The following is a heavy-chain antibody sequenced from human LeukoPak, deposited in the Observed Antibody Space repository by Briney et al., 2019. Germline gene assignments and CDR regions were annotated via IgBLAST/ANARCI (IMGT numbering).Heavy chain of an antibody. CDR3: ARAVSTLYYFDY. CDR2: IHGTGST. Sequence: PSETLSLTCTVSSDSISTYYWSWIRRPAGKGLEWIGRIHGTGSTNYNPSLKSRVTMSVDASKKEFSLELTSVTAADTAVYYCARAVSTLYYFDYWGQGTLVTVSS. CDR1: SDSISTYY. V-gene: IGHV4-4*07. D-gene: IGHD3-3*02. J-gene: IGHJ4*02.